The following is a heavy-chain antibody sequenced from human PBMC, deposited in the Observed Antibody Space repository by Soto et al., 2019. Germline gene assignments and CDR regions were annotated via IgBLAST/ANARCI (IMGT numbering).Heavy chain of an antibody. J-gene: IGHJ4*02. CDR1: GFTFSSYA. D-gene: IGHD3-22*01. Sequence: GSLRLSCAASGFTFSSYAMHWVRQAPGKGLEWVAVISYDGSNKYYADSVKGRFTISRDNSKNTLYLQMNSLRAEDTAVYYCARDGAYYYDSSGYYPGYWGQGPLVTVSS. CDR2: ISYDGSNK. CDR3: ARDGAYYYDSSGYYPGY. V-gene: IGHV3-30-3*01.